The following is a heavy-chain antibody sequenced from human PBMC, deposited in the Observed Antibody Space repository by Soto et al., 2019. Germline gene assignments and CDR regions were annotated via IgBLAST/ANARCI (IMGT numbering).Heavy chain of an antibody. J-gene: IGHJ3*02. CDR2: VYYSGAT. CDR1: GGSLTDHY. CDR3: ARGNDWKGSSFDI. V-gene: IGHV4-59*11. Sequence: QVQLQESGPGLVKPSETLSLTCTVAGGSLTDHYWNWFRQSPGRGLQWIGYVYYSGATSYNPSLTSRVTMTVDTSKNQFSVELRSVTAADAAVYFCARGNDWKGSSFDIWGQGTMVSVSS. D-gene: IGHD2-21*01.